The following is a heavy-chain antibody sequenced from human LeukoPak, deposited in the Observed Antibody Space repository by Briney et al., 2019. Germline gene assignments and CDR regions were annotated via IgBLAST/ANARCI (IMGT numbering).Heavy chain of an antibody. CDR3: ARDTKFYDTSGYYYFDF. CDR1: GASVSSYY. Sequence: SETPSLTCTVSGASVSSYYWSWIRQPPGRRLEWIGFIHSSGSTNYNPSLKSRVTMSLDTSKNQFSLKLSSVTAADTAIYYCARDTKFYDTSGYYYFDFWGQGTLVTVSS. D-gene: IGHD3-22*01. CDR2: IHSSGST. V-gene: IGHV4-59*02. J-gene: IGHJ4*02.